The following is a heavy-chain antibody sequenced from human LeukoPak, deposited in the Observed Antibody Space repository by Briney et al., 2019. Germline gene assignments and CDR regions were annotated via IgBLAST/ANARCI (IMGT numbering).Heavy chain of an antibody. Sequence: PSETLSLTCTVSGGSISSYYWSWIRQPPGKGLEWIGYIYYSGSTNYDPSLKSRVTISVDTSKNQFSLKLSSVTAADTAVYYCARDYYYYGMDVWGQGTTVTVSS. CDR1: GGSISSYY. V-gene: IGHV4-59*12. CDR2: IYYSGST. CDR3: ARDYYYYGMDV. J-gene: IGHJ6*02.